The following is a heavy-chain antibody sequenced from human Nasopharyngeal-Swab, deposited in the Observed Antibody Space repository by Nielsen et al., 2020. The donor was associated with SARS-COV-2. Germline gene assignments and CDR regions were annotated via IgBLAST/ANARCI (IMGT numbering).Heavy chain of an antibody. J-gene: IGHJ4*02. D-gene: IGHD2-2*01. Sequence: GGSLRLSCAASGFTFSSYGMHWVRQAPGKGLEWVAVIWYDGSNKYYADSVKGRFTISRDNSKNTLYLQMNSLRAEDTAVNYCARGVPAAAFDYWGQGTLVTVSS. V-gene: IGHV3-33*01. CDR2: IWYDGSNK. CDR3: ARGVPAAAFDY. CDR1: GFTFSSYG.